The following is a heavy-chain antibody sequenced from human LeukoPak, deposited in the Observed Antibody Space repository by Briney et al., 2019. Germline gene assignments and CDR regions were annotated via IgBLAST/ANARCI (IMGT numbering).Heavy chain of an antibody. Sequence: PPETLSLTCTVSGGSISSYYWSWIRQPPGKGLEWIGYIYYSGSTNYNPSLKSRVTISVDTSKNQFSLKLSSVTAADTAVYYCARTPQVGQLWYPIYFDYWGQGTLVTVSS. CDR2: IYYSGST. D-gene: IGHD5-18*01. V-gene: IGHV4-59*08. CDR1: GGSISSYY. CDR3: ARTPQVGQLWYPIYFDY. J-gene: IGHJ4*02.